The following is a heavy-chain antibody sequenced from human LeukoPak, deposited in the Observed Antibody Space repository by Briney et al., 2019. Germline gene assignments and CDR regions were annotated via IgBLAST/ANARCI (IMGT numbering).Heavy chain of an antibody. CDR2: NSGST. D-gene: IGHD6-6*01. V-gene: IGHV4-39*01. Sequence: SETLSLTCTVSGGSISSSSYYWGWIRQPPGKGLEWIGSNSGSTYYNPSLKSRVTISVDTSKNQFSLKLSSVTAADTAVYYCARRGQQLVPIDYWGQGTLVTVSS. J-gene: IGHJ4*02. CDR3: ARRGQQLVPIDY. CDR1: GGSISSSSYY.